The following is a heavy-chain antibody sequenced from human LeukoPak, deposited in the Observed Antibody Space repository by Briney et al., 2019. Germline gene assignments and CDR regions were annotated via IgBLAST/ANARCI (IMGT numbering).Heavy chain of an antibody. D-gene: IGHD3-9*01. Sequence: VGSLRPSCAASGVTFSSFAMSCVRHAPGKRLEWVSAISGSGGSTYYADSVKRRFTISRDNSKNTLYLQMNSLRAEDTAVYYCAKDRQVLRYFDWYNDYWGQGTLVTVSS. CDR2: ISGSGGST. V-gene: IGHV3-23*01. CDR3: AKDRQVLRYFDWYNDY. CDR1: GVTFSSFA. J-gene: IGHJ4*02.